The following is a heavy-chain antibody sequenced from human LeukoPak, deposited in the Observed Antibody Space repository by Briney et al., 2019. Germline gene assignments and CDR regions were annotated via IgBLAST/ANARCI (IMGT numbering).Heavy chain of an antibody. D-gene: IGHD3-22*01. V-gene: IGHV3-30-3*01. CDR3: AREWDYYDSRGYIYY. CDR2: ISYDGSNK. Sequence: PGRSLRLSCAASGFTFSSYAMHWVRQAPGKGLEWVAVISYDGSNKYYADSVKGRFTISRDNSKNTLYLQMNSLRAEDTAVYYCAREWDYYDSRGYIYYWGQGTLVTVSS. J-gene: IGHJ4*02. CDR1: GFTFSSYA.